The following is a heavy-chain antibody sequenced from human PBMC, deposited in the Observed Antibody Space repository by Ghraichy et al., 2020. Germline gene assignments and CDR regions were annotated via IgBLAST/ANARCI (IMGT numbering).Heavy chain of an antibody. Sequence: SETLSLTCTVSGGSISSSSYYWGWIRQPPGKGLEWIGSIYYSGSTYYNPSLKSRVTISVDTSKNQFSLKLSSVTAADTAVYYCARHTGTTTVVTLFDYWGQGTLVTVSS. CDR3: ARHTGTTTVVTLFDY. CDR1: GGSISSSSYY. D-gene: IGHD4-23*01. CDR2: IYYSGST. J-gene: IGHJ4*02. V-gene: IGHV4-39*01.